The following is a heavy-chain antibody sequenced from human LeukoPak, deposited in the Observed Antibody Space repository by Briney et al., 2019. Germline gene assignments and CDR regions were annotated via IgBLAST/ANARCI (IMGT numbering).Heavy chain of an antibody. Sequence: ASVKVSCKASGYTFTSYYMHWVRQAPGRGLEWMGIINPSGGSTSYAQKFQGRVTMTRDTSTSTVYMELSSLRSEDTAVYYCARDFGRVAAGRAYYFDYWGQGTLVTVSS. V-gene: IGHV1-46*01. D-gene: IGHD6-13*01. CDR2: INPSGGST. J-gene: IGHJ4*02. CDR1: GYTFTSYY. CDR3: ARDFGRVAAGRAYYFDY.